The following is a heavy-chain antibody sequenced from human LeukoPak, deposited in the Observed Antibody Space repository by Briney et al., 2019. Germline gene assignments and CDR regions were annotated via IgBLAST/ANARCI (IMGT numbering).Heavy chain of an antibody. Sequence: GGSLRLSCAASGFTFSSYSMNWVRQAPGKGLEWVSSISSSSSYIYYADSVKGRFTISRDNAENSLYLQMNSLRAEDTAVYYCARARRDYYDSSGPPDYWGQGTLVTVSS. V-gene: IGHV3-21*01. CDR3: ARARRDYYDSSGPPDY. CDR1: GFTFSSYS. J-gene: IGHJ4*02. CDR2: ISSSSSYI. D-gene: IGHD3-22*01.